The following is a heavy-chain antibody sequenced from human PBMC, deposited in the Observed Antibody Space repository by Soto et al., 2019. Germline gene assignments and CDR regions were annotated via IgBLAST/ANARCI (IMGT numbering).Heavy chain of an antibody. V-gene: IGHV4-61*01. CDR2: VHFTGGT. J-gene: IGHJ6*02. D-gene: IGHD5-12*01. Sequence: SETLSLTCTVSGGSVSGGSYQWTWIRQLPGKGLEWIGYVHFTGGTNYNPSLESRVTISIDTSRDQFSLKLTSLTAADTAVYFCARDNMATFDYHYYGMDVWGPGTTVTVSS. CDR1: GGSVSGGSYQ. CDR3: ARDNMATFDYHYYGMDV.